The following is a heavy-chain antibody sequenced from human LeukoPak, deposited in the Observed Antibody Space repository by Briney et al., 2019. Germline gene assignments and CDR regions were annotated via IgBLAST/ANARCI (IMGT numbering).Heavy chain of an antibody. CDR1: GGSISSFY. D-gene: IGHD3-10*01. V-gene: IGHV4-59*08. CDR2: IYYSGFT. J-gene: IGHJ4*02. CDR3: ARGVGSPFDY. Sequence: PSETLSLTCTVSGGSISSFYWSWVRQPPGKGMEDIGHIYYSGFTNYNPPLKSRVTISVDTSKDQFSLKLSSVTAADTAVYYCARGVGSPFDYWGQGTLVTVSS.